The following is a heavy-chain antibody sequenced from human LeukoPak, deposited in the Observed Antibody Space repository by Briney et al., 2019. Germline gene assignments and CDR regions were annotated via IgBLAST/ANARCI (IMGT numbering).Heavy chain of an antibody. Sequence: ASVKVSCKASGYTFTSYGISWVRQAPGQRLEWMGWINAGNGNTKYSQKFQGRVTITRDTSASTAYMELSSLRSEDTAVYYCAREAGSSWYLGYYYYGMDVWGQGTTVTVSS. CDR1: GYTFTSYG. D-gene: IGHD6-13*01. J-gene: IGHJ6*02. V-gene: IGHV1-3*01. CDR2: INAGNGNT. CDR3: AREAGSSWYLGYYYYGMDV.